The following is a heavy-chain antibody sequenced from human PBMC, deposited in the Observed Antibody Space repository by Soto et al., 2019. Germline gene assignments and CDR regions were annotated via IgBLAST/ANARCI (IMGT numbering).Heavy chain of an antibody. CDR3: ARAHTYYYDSSGPNWFDP. Sequence: SETLSLTCTVSGGSVSSGSYYWSWIRQPPGKGLEWIGYIYYSGSTNYNPSLKSRVTISVDTSKNQFSLKLSSVTAADTAVYYCARAHTYYYDSSGPNWFDPWGQGTLVTVSS. J-gene: IGHJ5*02. D-gene: IGHD3-22*01. V-gene: IGHV4-61*01. CDR2: IYYSGST. CDR1: GGSVSSGSYY.